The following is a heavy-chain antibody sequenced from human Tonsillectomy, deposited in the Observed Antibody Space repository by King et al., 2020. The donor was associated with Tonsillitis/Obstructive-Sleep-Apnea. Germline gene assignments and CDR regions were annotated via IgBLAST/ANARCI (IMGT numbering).Heavy chain of an antibody. V-gene: IGHV3-15*07. Sequence: VQLVESGGGLVKPGGSLRLSCAASGFTFSNAWMNWVRQAPGKGLEWVGRIKSKTDGGTTDYAAPVKGRFTISRDDSKNTLYLQMNSLKTEDTAVYYCTTDLGDVYGAGVRYHNWGQGTLVTVSS. J-gene: IGHJ4*02. D-gene: IGHD3-10*01. CDR1: GFTFSNAW. CDR2: IKSKTDGGTT. CDR3: TTDLGDVYGAGVRYHN.